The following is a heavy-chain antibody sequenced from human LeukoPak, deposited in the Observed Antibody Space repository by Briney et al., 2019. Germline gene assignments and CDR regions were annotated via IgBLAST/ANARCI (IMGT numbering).Heavy chain of an antibody. D-gene: IGHD6-19*01. J-gene: IGHJ4*02. CDR3: AKDTVAGDGSDY. CDR1: AFTVSIDS. V-gene: IGHV3-23*01. Sequence: GGSLRLSCAASAFTVSIDSISWVRQAPGKGLEWGSAISGSGGSTYYADSVNGRFTISRDNSKNTLYLQMNRLRAEDTAVYYCAKDTVAGDGSDYWGQGTLVTVSS. CDR2: ISGSGGST.